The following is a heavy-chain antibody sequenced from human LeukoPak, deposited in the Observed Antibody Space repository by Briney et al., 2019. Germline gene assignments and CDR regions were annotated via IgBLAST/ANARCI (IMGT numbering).Heavy chain of an antibody. CDR3: ATSPYYDFWSGHNGAFDI. J-gene: IGHJ3*02. V-gene: IGHV1-69*13. Sequence: GASVKVSCKASGGTFGSYAISWVRQAPGQGREWMGGIIPIFSTANYAQKFQGRVTITADESTSPVYVELSSLRSEDTAVYYCATSPYYDFWSGHNGAFDIWGQGTMVIVSS. D-gene: IGHD3-3*01. CDR1: GGTFGSYA. CDR2: IIPIFSTA.